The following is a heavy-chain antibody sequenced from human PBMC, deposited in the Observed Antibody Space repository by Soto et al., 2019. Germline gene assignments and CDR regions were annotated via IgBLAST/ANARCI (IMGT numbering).Heavy chain of an antibody. CDR3: PREPGWRVVDD. CDR1: GFTFSSYS. CDR2: ISSSSSTI. Sequence: PGGSLRLSCAASGFTFSSYSMNWVRQAPGKGLEWVSYISSSSSTIYYTDSVKGRFTISRDNAKNSLYLQMNSLRAEDTAVYYCPREPGWRVVDDWGQGPPVTVSS. V-gene: IGHV3-48*01. D-gene: IGHD6-19*01. J-gene: IGHJ4*02.